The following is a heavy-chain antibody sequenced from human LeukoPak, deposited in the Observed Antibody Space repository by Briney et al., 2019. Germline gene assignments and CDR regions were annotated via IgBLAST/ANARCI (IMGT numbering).Heavy chain of an antibody. CDR1: GGSISSHY. CDR2: IYYSGGT. CDR3: AISPYGSGSYFNY. V-gene: IGHV4-59*11. Sequence: SSETLSLTCTVSGGSISSHYWSWIRQPPGKGLEWIGYIYYSGGTNYNPSLKSRVTISVDTSKNQFSLKLSSVTAADTAVYYCAISPYGSGSYFNYWGQGTLVTVSS. J-gene: IGHJ4*02. D-gene: IGHD3-10*01.